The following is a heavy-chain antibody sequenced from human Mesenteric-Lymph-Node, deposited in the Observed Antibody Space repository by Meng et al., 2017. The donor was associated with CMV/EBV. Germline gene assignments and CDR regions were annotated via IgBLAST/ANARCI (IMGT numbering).Heavy chain of an antibody. V-gene: IGHV3-11*04. D-gene: IGHD2-2*01. CDR1: GFTFSDYW. CDR3: AWKRTCSSTSCYDYYYYGMDV. CDR2: ISSSGSTI. J-gene: IGHJ6*02. Sequence: GGSLRLSCAASGFTFSDYWMHWVRQAPGKGLEWVSYISSSGSTIYYADSVKGRFTISRDNAKNSLYLQMNSLRAEDTAVYYCAWKRTCSSTSCYDYYYYGMDVWGQGTTVTVSS.